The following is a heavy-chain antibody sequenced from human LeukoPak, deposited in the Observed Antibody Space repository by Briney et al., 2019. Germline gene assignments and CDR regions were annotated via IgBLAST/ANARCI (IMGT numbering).Heavy chain of an antibody. D-gene: IGHD2-2*01. Sequence: SETLSLTCAVSGYSISSGYYWGWIRQPPGKGLEWIGSIYYSGSTYYNPSLKSRVTISVDTSKNQFSLKLSSVTAADTAVYYCAGLDQLLFDYWGQGTLVTVSS. CDR1: GYSISSGYY. J-gene: IGHJ4*02. CDR2: IYYSGST. V-gene: IGHV4-38-2*01. CDR3: AGLDQLLFDY.